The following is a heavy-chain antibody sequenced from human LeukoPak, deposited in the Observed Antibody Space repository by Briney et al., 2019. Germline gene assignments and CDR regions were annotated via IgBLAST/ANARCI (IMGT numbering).Heavy chain of an antibody. V-gene: IGHV4-39*01. J-gene: IGHJ4*02. Sequence: SETLSLTCTASGGSISSSSYYWGWIRQPPGKGLEWIGSIYYSGSTYYNPSLKSRVTISVDTSKNQFSLKLSSVTAADTAVYYCARKRGWFGELLSEYYFDYWGQGTLVTVSS. CDR3: ARKRGWFGELLSEYYFDY. CDR2: IYYSGST. D-gene: IGHD3-10*01. CDR1: GGSISSSSYY.